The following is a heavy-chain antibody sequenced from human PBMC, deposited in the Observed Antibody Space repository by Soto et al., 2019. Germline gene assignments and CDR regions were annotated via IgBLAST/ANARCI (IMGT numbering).Heavy chain of an antibody. D-gene: IGHD5-12*01. CDR3: ARGSGIVAAGSYFDY. J-gene: IGHJ4*02. CDR2: ISYDGSNK. V-gene: IGHV3-30*04. Sequence: GVSLRLSCAASGFTFSSYAMHWVRQAPGKGLEWVAVISYDGSNKYYADSVKGRFTISRDNSKNTLYLQMNSLRAEDTAVYYCARGSGIVAAGSYFDYWGQGTLVTVSS. CDR1: GFTFSSYA.